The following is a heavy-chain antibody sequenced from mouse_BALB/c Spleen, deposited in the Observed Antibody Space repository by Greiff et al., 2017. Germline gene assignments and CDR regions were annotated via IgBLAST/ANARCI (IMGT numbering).Heavy chain of an antibody. CDR3: ARGPYYYAMDY. CDR2: IDPANGNT. CDR1: GFNIKDTY. Sequence: EVQLQQSGAELVKPGASVKLSCTASGFNIKDTYMHWVKQRPEQGLEWIGRIDPANGNTKYDPKFQGKATITADTSSNTAYLQLSSLTSEDTAVYYCARGPYYYAMDYWGQGTSVTVSS. J-gene: IGHJ4*01. V-gene: IGHV14-3*02.